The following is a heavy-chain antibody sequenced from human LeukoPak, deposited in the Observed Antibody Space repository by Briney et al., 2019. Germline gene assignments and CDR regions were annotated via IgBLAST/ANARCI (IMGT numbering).Heavy chain of an antibody. V-gene: IGHV1-18*01. CDR3: ARESFSTLTSATDAFDI. CDR1: GYTFTSYG. J-gene: IGHJ3*02. D-gene: IGHD4-17*01. CDR2: ISTYNGNS. Sequence: ASVKVSCKASGYTFTSYGITWVRQAPGQGLEWMGWISTYNGNSNYAQKLQGRVTMTTGTSTSTAYMELSRLRSDDTAVYYCARESFSTLTSATDAFDIWGQGTMVTVSS.